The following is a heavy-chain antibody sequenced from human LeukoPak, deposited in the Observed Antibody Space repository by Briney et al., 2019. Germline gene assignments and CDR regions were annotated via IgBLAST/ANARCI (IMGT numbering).Heavy chain of an antibody. CDR2: IYTSGST. D-gene: IGHD3-22*01. Sequence: SETLSLTCNVSGGSISSYYWSWIRQPAGKGLEWIGRIYTSGSTNYNPSLKSRVTISVDTSKNQLSLKLSSVTAADTAVYYCARETYYYDSSGYYPYWYFDLWGRGTLVTVSS. V-gene: IGHV4-4*07. CDR1: GGSISSYY. CDR3: ARETYYYDSSGYYPYWYFDL. J-gene: IGHJ2*01.